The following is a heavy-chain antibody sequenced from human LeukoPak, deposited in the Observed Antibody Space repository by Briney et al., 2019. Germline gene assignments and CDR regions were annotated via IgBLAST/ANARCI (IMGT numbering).Heavy chain of an antibody. CDR1: GYVFTGYH. CDR3: ARDHHEGDIDY. J-gene: IGHJ4*02. Sequence: ASVKVSCKASGYVFTGYHIHWLRETPGQGLEWMAWISAYNGNTNYAQKLQGRVTMTTDTSTSTAYMELRSLRSDDTAVYYCARDHHEGDIDYWGQGTLVTVSS. CDR2: ISAYNGNT. V-gene: IGHV1-18*01. D-gene: IGHD2-21*02.